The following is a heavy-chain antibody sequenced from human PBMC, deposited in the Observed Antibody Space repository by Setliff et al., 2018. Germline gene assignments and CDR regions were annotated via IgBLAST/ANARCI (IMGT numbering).Heavy chain of an antibody. Sequence: ASVKVSCKASGYTFTGYYFHWVRQAPGQGLEWMGWINPNNGDTKSAQKFQGRVTMTEDTSTNTAYMELSSLRSEDTAVYYCATCVGTSWYDYNFYMDVWGIGTTVTVSS. CDR3: ATCVGTSWYDYNFYMDV. J-gene: IGHJ6*03. D-gene: IGHD1-26*01. V-gene: IGHV1-2*02. CDR1: GYTFTGYY. CDR2: INPNNGDT.